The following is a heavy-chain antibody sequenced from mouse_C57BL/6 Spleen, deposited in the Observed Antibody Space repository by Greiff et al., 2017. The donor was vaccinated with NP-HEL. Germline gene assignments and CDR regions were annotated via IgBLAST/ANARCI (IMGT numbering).Heavy chain of an antibody. D-gene: IGHD1-1*01. J-gene: IGHJ2*01. CDR3: ARRITTVVATKGDYFDY. CDR1: GYAFSSSW. Sequence: QVQLQQSGPELVKPGASVKISCKASGYAFSSSWMNWVKQRPGKGLEWIGRIYPGDGDNNYNGKFKGKATLTADKSSSTAYMQLSSLTSEDSAVYFCARRITTVVATKGDYFDYWGQGTTLTVSS. V-gene: IGHV1-82*01. CDR2: IYPGDGDN.